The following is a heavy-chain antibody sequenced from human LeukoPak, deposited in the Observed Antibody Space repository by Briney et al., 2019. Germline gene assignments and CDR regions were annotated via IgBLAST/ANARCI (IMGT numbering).Heavy chain of an antibody. CDR3: ARDSIAVAGPSPFDY. J-gene: IGHJ4*02. Sequence: GASVKVSCKASGGTFSSYAISWVRQAPGQGLEWMGWISAYNGNTNYAQKLQGRVTMTTDTSTSTAYMELRSLRSDDTAVYYCARDSIAVAGPSPFDYWGQGTLVTVSS. V-gene: IGHV1-18*01. D-gene: IGHD6-19*01. CDR2: ISAYNGNT. CDR1: GGTFSSYA.